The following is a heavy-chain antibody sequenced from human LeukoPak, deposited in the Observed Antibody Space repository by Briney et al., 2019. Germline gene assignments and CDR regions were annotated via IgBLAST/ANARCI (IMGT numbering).Heavy chain of an antibody. CDR1: GFTFSNYW. CDR3: ARHYDILTGTFPYY. J-gene: IGHJ4*02. Sequence: GGSPRLSCAASGFTFSNYWMSWVRQAPGKGLGWVANIKQDGNEKYYVGSVRGRFTISRDNAENSLYLQMNSLRAEDTAVYYCARHYDILTGTFPYYWGQGTLVTVSS. V-gene: IGHV3-7*03. D-gene: IGHD3-9*01. CDR2: IKQDGNEK.